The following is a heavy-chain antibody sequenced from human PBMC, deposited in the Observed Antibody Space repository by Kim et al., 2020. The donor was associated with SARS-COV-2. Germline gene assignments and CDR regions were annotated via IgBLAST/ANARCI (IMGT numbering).Heavy chain of an antibody. D-gene: IGHD2-2*01. CDR3: AKDSRRSWYQLPPSGYYYGMDV. CDR2: ISGSGGST. CDR1: GFTFSSYA. Sequence: GGSLRLSCAASGFTFSSYAMSWVRQAPGKGLEWVSAISGSGGSTYYADSVKGRFTISRDNSKNTLYLQMNSLRAEDTAVYYCAKDSRRSWYQLPPSGYYYGMDVWGQGTTVTVSS. V-gene: IGHV3-23*01. J-gene: IGHJ6*02.